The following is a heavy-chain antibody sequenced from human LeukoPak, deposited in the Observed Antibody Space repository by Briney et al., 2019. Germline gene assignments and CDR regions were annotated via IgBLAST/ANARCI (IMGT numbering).Heavy chain of an antibody. D-gene: IGHD3-9*01. J-gene: IGHJ4*02. V-gene: IGHV3-33*01. Sequence: GGSLRLSCAASGFTSSSYGMHWVRQAPGKGLEWVAVIWYDGSNKYYADSVKGRFTISRDNSKNTLYLQMNSLRAEDTAVYYCAREGPSMTGLDLPLYFDYWGQGTLVTVSS. CDR1: GFTSSSYG. CDR2: IWYDGSNK. CDR3: AREGPSMTGLDLPLYFDY.